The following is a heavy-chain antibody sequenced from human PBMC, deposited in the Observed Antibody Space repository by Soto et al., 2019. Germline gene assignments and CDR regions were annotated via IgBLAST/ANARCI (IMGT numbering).Heavy chain of an antibody. J-gene: IGHJ6*02. Sequence: EVQLVESGGGLVQPGGSLRLSCAASGFTFSSYSMNWVRQAPGKGLEWVSYISSSSSTIYYADSVKGRFTISRDNAKNSLYLQMNSLRDEDTAVYYCARGQQLVREGGPIYYYGMDVWGQGTTVTVSS. CDR3: ARGQQLVREGGPIYYYGMDV. D-gene: IGHD6-6*01. V-gene: IGHV3-48*02. CDR1: GFTFSSYS. CDR2: ISSSSSTI.